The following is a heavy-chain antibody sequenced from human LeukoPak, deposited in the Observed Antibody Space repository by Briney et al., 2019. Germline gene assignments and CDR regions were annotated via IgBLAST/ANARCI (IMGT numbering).Heavy chain of an antibody. CDR2: ISAYNGIT. V-gene: IGHV1-18*01. Sequence: ASVKVSCKASGYTFTSYGISWVRQAPGQGLEWMGWISAYNGITNYAQKLQGRVTMTTDTSTSTAYMELRSLRSDDTAVYYCARDWYYYYDSSGLDYWGQGTLVTVSS. CDR1: GYTFTSYG. D-gene: IGHD3-22*01. CDR3: ARDWYYYYDSSGLDY. J-gene: IGHJ4*02.